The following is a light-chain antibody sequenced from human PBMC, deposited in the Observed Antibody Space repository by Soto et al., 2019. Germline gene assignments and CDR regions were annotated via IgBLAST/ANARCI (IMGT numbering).Light chain of an antibody. J-gene: IGKJ1*01. CDR1: QSITNN. V-gene: IGKV1-39*01. CDR3: QKYNSAPRT. CDR2: RVS. Sequence: DIQMTQSPSSLSASVRERVTIACRASQSITNNLNWYQQKPGRAPKLLIYRVSNLQSGVPPRFSGSGSGTDFTLTISSLQPEDVATYYCQKYNSAPRTFGQGTKVDI.